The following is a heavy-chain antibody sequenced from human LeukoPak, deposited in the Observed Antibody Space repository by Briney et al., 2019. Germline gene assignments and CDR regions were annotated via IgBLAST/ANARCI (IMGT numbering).Heavy chain of an antibody. V-gene: IGHV5-51*01. CDR1: GYSFTSYW. J-gene: IGHJ6*03. D-gene: IGHD2-2*01. Sequence: GESLKISCKGSGYSFTSYWIGWVRQMPGKGLEWMGIIYPGDSDTRYSPSFQGQVTISADKSISTAYLQWSSLKASDTAMYYCARHGFGVGVPAAPKHYYCYYMDVWGKGTTVTVSS. CDR2: IYPGDSDT. CDR3: ARHGFGVGVPAAPKHYYCYYMDV.